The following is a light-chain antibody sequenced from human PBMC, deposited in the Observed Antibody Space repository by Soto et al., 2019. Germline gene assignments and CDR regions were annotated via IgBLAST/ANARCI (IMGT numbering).Light chain of an antibody. J-gene: IGLJ1*01. V-gene: IGLV2-8*01. CDR2: EVS. Sequence: QSVLTQPPSGSGSPGQSVTISCTGTSSDVGGYNYVSWYQQHPGKAPKLMIYEVSKRPSGVPDRFSGSKSGNTASLTVSGLQAEDEADYYCSSYAGSNNRYVFGTGTKVTVL. CDR1: SSDVGGYNY. CDR3: SSYAGSNNRYV.